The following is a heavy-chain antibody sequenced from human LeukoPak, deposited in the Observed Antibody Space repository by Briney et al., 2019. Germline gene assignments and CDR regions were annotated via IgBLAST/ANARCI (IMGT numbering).Heavy chain of an antibody. Sequence: ASVKVSCKASGGTFSSYAISWVRQAPGQGLEWMGRIIPILGIANYAQKFQGRVTITADKSTSTAYMELSSLRSEDTAVYYCAREGRGYTDGYNDAFDLWGQGTMVTVSS. CDR2: IIPILGIA. CDR1: GGTFSSYA. V-gene: IGHV1-69*04. J-gene: IGHJ3*01. CDR3: AREGRGYTDGYNDAFDL. D-gene: IGHD5-18*01.